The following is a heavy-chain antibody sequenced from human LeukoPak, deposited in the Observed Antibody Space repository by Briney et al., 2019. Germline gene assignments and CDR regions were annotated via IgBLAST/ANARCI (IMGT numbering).Heavy chain of an antibody. CDR1: GYSISSGYY. D-gene: IGHD1-26*01. J-gene: IGHJ4*02. Sequence: KPSETLSLTCTVSGYSISSGYYWGWIRQPPGKGLEWIGSIYHSGSTYYNPSLKSRVTISVDTSKNQFSLKLSSVTAADTAVYYCARDLNSGSYSSDYWGQGTLVTVSS. CDR2: IYHSGST. V-gene: IGHV4-38-2*02. CDR3: ARDLNSGSYSSDY.